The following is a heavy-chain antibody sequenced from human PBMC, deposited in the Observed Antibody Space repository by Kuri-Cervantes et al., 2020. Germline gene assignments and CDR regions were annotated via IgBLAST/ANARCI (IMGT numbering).Heavy chain of an antibody. CDR1: GYIFTSYA. D-gene: IGHD2-8*01. Sequence: ASVKVSCKASGYIFTSYAMHWVRQAPGQRLEWMGWSNAGNGNTKYSQEFQGRVTMTRDTSISTAYMELSRLRSDDTAVYYCARQIGYCTNGVCYDGMDVWGQGTTVTVSS. CDR3: ARQIGYCTNGVCYDGMDV. J-gene: IGHJ6*02. CDR2: SNAGNGNT. V-gene: IGHV1-3*02.